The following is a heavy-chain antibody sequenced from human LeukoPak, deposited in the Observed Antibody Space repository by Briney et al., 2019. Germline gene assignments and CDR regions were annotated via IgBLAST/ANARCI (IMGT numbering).Heavy chain of an antibody. D-gene: IGHD6-19*01. CDR2: FDPEDGET. CDR1: GYTLTELS. CDR3: ATVVRRYSGGWPVLEYFQH. Sequence: ASVKVSCKVSGYTLTELSMHWLRQAPGKGLEWMGGFDPEDGETIYAQKFQGRATMTEDTSTDTAYMELSSLRSEDTAVYYCATVVRRYSGGWPVLEYFQHWGQGTLVTVSS. V-gene: IGHV1-24*01. J-gene: IGHJ1*01.